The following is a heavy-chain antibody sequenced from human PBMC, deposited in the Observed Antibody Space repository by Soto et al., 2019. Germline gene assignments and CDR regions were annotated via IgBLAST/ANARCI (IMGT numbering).Heavy chain of an antibody. Sequence: VQVVESGGGLVKTGGSLRLSCAVSGFTFNNVWMNWVRQAPGKGLEWVGHIKSKTDGGATDYPAPVKGRFTISRDDSKNTLYLQMNSLKTEDTAVYYCTTGRMDYYYYGLDVWGQGITVTVSS. J-gene: IGHJ6*02. CDR2: IKSKTDGGAT. V-gene: IGHV3-15*07. D-gene: IGHD2-15*01. CDR3: TTGRMDYYYYGLDV. CDR1: GFTFNNVW.